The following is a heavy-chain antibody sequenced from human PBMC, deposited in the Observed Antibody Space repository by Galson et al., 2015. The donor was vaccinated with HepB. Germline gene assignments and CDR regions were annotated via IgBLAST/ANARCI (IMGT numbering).Heavy chain of an antibody. D-gene: IGHD6-13*01. CDR2: IYYSGST. CDR3: ARGEYSSSWYRAPYYYYMDV. CDR1: GGSISSGGYY. V-gene: IGHV4-31*03. J-gene: IGHJ6*03. Sequence: CTVSGGSISSGGYYWSWIRQHPGKGLEWIGYIYYSGSTYYNPSLKSRVTISVDTSKNQFSLKLSSVTAADTAVYYCARGEYSSSWYRAPYYYYMDVWGKGTTVTVSS.